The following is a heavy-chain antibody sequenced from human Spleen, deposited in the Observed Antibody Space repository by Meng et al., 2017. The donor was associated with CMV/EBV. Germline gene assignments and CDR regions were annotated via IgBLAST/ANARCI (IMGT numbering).Heavy chain of an antibody. Sequence: GESLKISCAASGFTFSSYAMSWVRQAPGKGLEWVSVIYSGGSSTYYADSVKGRFTISRDNSKNTLYLQMNSLRDEDTAVYHCAKDRATVQRWYFDLWGRGTLVTVSS. J-gene: IGHJ2*01. D-gene: IGHD3-10*01. V-gene: IGHV3-23*03. CDR2: IYSGGSST. CDR3: AKDRATVQRWYFDL. CDR1: GFTFSSYA.